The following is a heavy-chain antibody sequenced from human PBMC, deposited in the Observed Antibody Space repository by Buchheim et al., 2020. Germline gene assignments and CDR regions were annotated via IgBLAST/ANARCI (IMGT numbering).Heavy chain of an antibody. D-gene: IGHD3-22*01. V-gene: IGHV4-39*01. CDR3: ARSYDSSGPFDY. Sequence: QLQLQESGPGLVKPSETLSLTCTVSGGSISSSSYYWGWIRQPPGKGLEWIGSIYYRGSTSYNPSLKSRVTISVAPSKNQFSLKLSSVTAADTAVYYCARSYDSSGPFDYWGQGTL. J-gene: IGHJ4*02. CDR2: IYYRGST. CDR1: GGSISSSSYY.